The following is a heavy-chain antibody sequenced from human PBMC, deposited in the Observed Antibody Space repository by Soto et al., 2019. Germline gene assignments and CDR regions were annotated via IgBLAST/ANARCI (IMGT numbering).Heavy chain of an antibody. D-gene: IGHD3-10*01. CDR1: GEALGSGHSY. V-gene: IGHV4-61*01. CDR3: ARGRSDSAGSSFGRRMDV. CDR2: TFVTGAT. Sequence: QVQLQESGPGLVKSSETLSLICFVSGEALGSGHSYWNWIRQAPGKELEWIGQTFVTGATKYSASLKSRVTMSMNTSKSQISLTLTSVTAADSATYFCARGRSDSAGSSFGRRMDVWGQGTTVTVSS. J-gene: IGHJ6*02.